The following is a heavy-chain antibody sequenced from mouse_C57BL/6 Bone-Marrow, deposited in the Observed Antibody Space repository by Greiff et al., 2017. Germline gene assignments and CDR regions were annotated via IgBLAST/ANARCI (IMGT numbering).Heavy chain of an antibody. Sequence: VQLQQPGAELVKPGASVQLSCKASGYTFTSYWMQWVKQRPGQGLEWIGEIDPSDSYTNYNQKFKGKATLTVDTSSSTAYMQLSSLTSEDSAVYYCARDGDGNFDYWGQGTTLTVSS. V-gene: IGHV1-50*01. CDR3: ARDGDGNFDY. CDR1: GYTFTSYW. J-gene: IGHJ2*01. CDR2: IDPSDSYT. D-gene: IGHD3-3*01.